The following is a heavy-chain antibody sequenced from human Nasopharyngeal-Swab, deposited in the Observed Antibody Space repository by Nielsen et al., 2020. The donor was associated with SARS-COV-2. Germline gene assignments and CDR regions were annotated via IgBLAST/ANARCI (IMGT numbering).Heavy chain of an antibody. D-gene: IGHD6-13*01. Sequence: SVKVSCKASGGTLSSYAISWVRQAPGQGLEWMGGIIPIFGTANYAQKFQGRVTITADESTSTAYMELSSLRSEDTAVYYCARPGGQQLANDYYYGMDVWGQGTTVTVSS. V-gene: IGHV1-69*13. J-gene: IGHJ6*02. CDR2: IIPIFGTA. CDR3: ARPGGQQLANDYYYGMDV. CDR1: GGTLSSYA.